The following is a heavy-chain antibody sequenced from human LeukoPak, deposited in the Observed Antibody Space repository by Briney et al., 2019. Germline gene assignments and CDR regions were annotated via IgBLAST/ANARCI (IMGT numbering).Heavy chain of an antibody. CDR3: VRDYQFIQEV. Sequence: GGSLRLSCAASGFTFSSYWMHWVRQAPGKGLMWVSLISTDGKSTRYAESVKGRFTISRDNAKNALYLQMDILRVEDTALYFCVRDYQFIQEVWGQGTTVTVSS. V-gene: IGHV3-74*01. CDR2: ISTDGKST. J-gene: IGHJ6*02. CDR1: GFTFSSYW. D-gene: IGHD2-2*01.